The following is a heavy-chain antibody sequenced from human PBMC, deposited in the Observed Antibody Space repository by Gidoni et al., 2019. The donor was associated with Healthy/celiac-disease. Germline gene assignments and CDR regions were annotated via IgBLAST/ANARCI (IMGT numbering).Heavy chain of an antibody. Sequence: QVQLQESGPGLVKPSGTLSLACTVSGYSISSGYYWGWIRQPPGKGLEWIGSIYHSGSTYYSPSLKRRVTISVVTSKTQFSLKLSSVTAADPAVYYCARTSYYYDSSYGYWGQGTLVTVSS. CDR1: GYSISSGYY. CDR3: ARTSYYYDSSYGY. D-gene: IGHD3-22*01. V-gene: IGHV4-38-2*02. J-gene: IGHJ1*01. CDR2: IYHSGST.